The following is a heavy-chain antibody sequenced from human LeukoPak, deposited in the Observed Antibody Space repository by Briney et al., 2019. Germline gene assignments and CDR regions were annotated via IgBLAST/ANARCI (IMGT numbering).Heavy chain of an antibody. Sequence: ASVKVSCKASGHTLTDYYMHWVRQAPGQGLEWMGRINPNSGGTNYAQKFQGWVTMTRDTSISTAYMELSRLRSDDTAVYYCARDGSGSYRLDPWGQGTLVTVSS. J-gene: IGHJ5*02. CDR2: INPNSGGT. D-gene: IGHD3-10*01. CDR3: ARDGSGSYRLDP. V-gene: IGHV1-2*04. CDR1: GHTLTDYY.